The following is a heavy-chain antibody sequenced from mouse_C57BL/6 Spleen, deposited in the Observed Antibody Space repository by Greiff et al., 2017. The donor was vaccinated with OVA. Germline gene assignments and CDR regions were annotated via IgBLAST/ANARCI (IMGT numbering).Heavy chain of an antibody. V-gene: IGHV3-6*01. CDR2: ISYDGSN. Sequence: QESGPGLVKPSQSLSLTCSVTGYSITSGYYWNWIRQFPGNKLEWMGYISYDGSNNYNPSLKNRISITRDTSKNQFFLKLNSVTTEDTATYYCARVGRGYHYFDYWGQGTTLTVSS. CDR3: ARVGRGYHYFDY. CDR1: GYSITSGYY. J-gene: IGHJ2*01.